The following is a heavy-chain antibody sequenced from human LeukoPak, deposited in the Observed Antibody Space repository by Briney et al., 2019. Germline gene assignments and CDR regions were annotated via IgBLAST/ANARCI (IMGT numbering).Heavy chain of an antibody. D-gene: IGHD3-3*01. J-gene: IGHJ4*02. Sequence: SQTLSLTCTVSGGSISSGDYYWSWIRQPPGKGLEWIGYIYYSGSTYYNPSLKSRVTISVDTSTNQFSLKLSSVTAADTAVYYCARAGGTSCDFWSGYPLIDYWGQGTLVTVSS. CDR1: GGSISSGDYY. CDR3: ARAGGTSCDFWSGYPLIDY. V-gene: IGHV4-30-4*08. CDR2: IYYSGST.